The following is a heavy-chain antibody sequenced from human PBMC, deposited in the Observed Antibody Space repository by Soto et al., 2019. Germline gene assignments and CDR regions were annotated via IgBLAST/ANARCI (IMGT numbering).Heavy chain of an antibody. CDR2: INHSGST. CDR1: GGSFIGYY. J-gene: IGHJ4*02. V-gene: IGHV4-34*01. Sequence: SDTLSLTCAVYGGSFIGYYWSWIRQPPGKGLEWIGEINHSGSTNYNPSLKSRVTISVDTSKNQFSLKLSSVTAADTAVYYCATGYSSKRYLDYWGQGTLVTVSS. D-gene: IGHD6-13*01. CDR3: ATGYSSKRYLDY.